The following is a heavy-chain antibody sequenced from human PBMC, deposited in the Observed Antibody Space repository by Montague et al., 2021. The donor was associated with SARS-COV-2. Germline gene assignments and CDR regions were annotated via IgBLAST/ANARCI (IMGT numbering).Heavy chain of an antibody. Sequence: SETLSLTCTVSGGSVSSATGYWSWIRQPPGKGLEWIGYIHYSGTTSYKSSLKSRVSLSLDTSKNQFSLNPTSVTAADTAVYYCARGSRKVTMVVVVLLGTAHYFDSWGQGIQVTVSS. CDR1: GGSVSSATGY. J-gene: IGHJ4*02. V-gene: IGHV4-61*01. CDR2: IHYSGTT. CDR3: ARGSRKVTMVVVVLLGTAHYFDS. D-gene: IGHD3-22*01.